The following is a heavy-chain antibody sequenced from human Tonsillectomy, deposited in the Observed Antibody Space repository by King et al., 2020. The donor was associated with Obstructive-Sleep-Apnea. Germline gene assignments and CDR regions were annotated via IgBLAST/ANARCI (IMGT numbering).Heavy chain of an antibody. Sequence: VQLVESGGGLVQPGGSLRLSCAASGFNFNTYWMSWVRQAPGKGLEWVANIKQDGSEKYYVDSVKGRFTISRDNAKNSLYLQMNSLRAEDTAVYYCARPARSWSGSGSCLGYWGQGTPVTVSS. CDR3: ARPARSWSGSGSCLGY. D-gene: IGHD3-10*01. J-gene: IGHJ4*02. V-gene: IGHV3-7*01. CDR2: IKQDGSEK. CDR1: GFNFNTYW.